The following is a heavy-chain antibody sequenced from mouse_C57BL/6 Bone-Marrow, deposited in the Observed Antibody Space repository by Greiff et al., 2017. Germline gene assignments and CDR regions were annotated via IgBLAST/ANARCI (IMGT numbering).Heavy chain of an antibody. CDR1: GYTFTGYW. J-gene: IGHJ3*01. D-gene: IGHD1-1*01. Sequence: QVQLQQSGAELMKPGASVKLSCKATGYTFTGYWIEWVKPRPGHGLEWIGEILPGSGSTNYNEKFKGNATFTADTSSNTAYMQLSSLTTEDSAIYYCARDYYGSSSFAYWGQGTLVTVSA. CDR3: ARDYYGSSSFAY. CDR2: ILPGSGST. V-gene: IGHV1-9*01.